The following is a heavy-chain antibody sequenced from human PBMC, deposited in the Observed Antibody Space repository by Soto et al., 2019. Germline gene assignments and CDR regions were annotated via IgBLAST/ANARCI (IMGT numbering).Heavy chain of an antibody. V-gene: IGHV1-18*04. CDR3: ARDQWLKVPAVVGDKFDS. D-gene: IGHD6-19*01. CDR1: GSNFNVHG. J-gene: IGHJ5*01. Sequence: AAVPVSLKASGSNFNVHGISWVRQARGQGLEWMGWINSYNGDTKYARKYQDRITLTKDKSTRTVYMELTSLRSDDTAVYYCARDQWLKVPAVVGDKFDSWGQGTLVTVSS. CDR2: INSYNGDT.